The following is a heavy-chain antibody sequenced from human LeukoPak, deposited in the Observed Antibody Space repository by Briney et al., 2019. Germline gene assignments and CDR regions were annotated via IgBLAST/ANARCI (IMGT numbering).Heavy chain of an antibody. V-gene: IGHV4-61*01. J-gene: IGHJ6*02. CDR2: IQNSART. D-gene: IGHD4-11*01. CDR3: ATDYSNFYGMDV. CDR1: GGSVNSGSYF. Sequence: SETLSLTCTVSGGSVNSGSYFWSWIRQPPGKGLEWIGYIQNSARTNYNPSLESRVTITVDSSKDQFSLRLSSVTAADTAVYYCATDYSNFYGMDVWGQGTTVTVSS.